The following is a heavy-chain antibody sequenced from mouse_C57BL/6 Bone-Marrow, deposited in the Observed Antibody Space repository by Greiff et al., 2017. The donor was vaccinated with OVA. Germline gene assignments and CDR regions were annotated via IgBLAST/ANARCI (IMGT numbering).Heavy chain of an antibody. CDR1: GYTFTDYE. J-gene: IGHJ2*01. CDR3: TRWGHYYGSSWYFDY. Sequence: QVQLKESGAELVRPGASVTLSCKASGYTFTDYEMHWVKQTPVHGLEWIGAIDPETGGTAYNQKFKGKAILTADKSSSTAYMELRSLTSEDSAVYYCTRWGHYYGSSWYFDYWGQGTTLTVSS. D-gene: IGHD1-1*01. CDR2: IDPETGGT. V-gene: IGHV1-15*01.